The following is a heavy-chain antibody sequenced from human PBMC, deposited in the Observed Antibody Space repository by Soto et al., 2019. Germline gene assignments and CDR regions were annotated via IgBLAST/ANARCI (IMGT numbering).Heavy chain of an antibody. J-gene: IGHJ6*02. CDR3: ARLHGYCISSSCHGHYAMDV. CDR1: SAPVSSSTYT. D-gene: IGHD2-2*01. V-gene: IGHV4-39*01. CDR2: IYYSGST. Sequence: QLQLQESGPGLVKPSETLSLTCTVSSAPVSSSTYTWGWIRQPPGKGLEWIGSIYYSGSTYYNPSLNTRVTVSVDTSKNRFSLKVTSVTAADTAVYYCARLHGYCISSSCHGHYAMDVCGQGTTVTVSS.